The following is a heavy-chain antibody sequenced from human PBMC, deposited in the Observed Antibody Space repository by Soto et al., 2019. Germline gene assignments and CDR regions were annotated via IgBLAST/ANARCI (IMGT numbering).Heavy chain of an antibody. CDR3: VKRGSSSWFYDY. CDR1: GLTFSNCV. D-gene: IGHD6-13*01. V-gene: IGHV3-64D*06. J-gene: IGHJ4*02. Sequence: VGSLRLSCSVSGLTFSNCVMHWVRQAPGKRLEYVSAISSGGGTTYYADSVKGRFTISRDNSKNTLYLQMSSLTAEDTGVYFCVKRGSSSWFYDYWGQGTPVTVS. CDR2: ISSGGGTT.